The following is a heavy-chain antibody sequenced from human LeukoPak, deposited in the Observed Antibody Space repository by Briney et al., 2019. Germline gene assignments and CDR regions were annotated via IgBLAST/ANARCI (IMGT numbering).Heavy chain of an antibody. V-gene: IGHV3-30-3*01. Sequence: PGGSLRLSCAASGFTFSDYYMSWIRQAPGKGLEWVAVISYDGSNKYYADSVKGRFTISRDNSKNTLYLQMNSLRAEDTAVYYCAAHPSTRWLQFSRGLDYWGQGTLVTVSS. CDR2: ISYDGSNK. CDR3: AAHPSTRWLQFSRGLDY. CDR1: GFTFSDYY. D-gene: IGHD5-12*01. J-gene: IGHJ4*02.